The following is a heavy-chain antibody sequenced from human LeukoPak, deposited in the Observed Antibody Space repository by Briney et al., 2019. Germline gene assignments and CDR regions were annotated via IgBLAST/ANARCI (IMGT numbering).Heavy chain of an antibody. V-gene: IGHV3-30*04. Sequence: GGSLRLSCAASGFIFSSYAMHWVRQAPGKGLEWVAFISYDGSNKYSADSVKGRFTISRDKSKNTLYLQMNSLRVEDTAVYYCAREDFYDSSGYYKNKEYFQHWGQGTLVTVSS. CDR3: AREDFYDSSGYYKNKEYFQH. J-gene: IGHJ1*01. CDR1: GFIFSSYA. D-gene: IGHD3-22*01. CDR2: ISYDGSNK.